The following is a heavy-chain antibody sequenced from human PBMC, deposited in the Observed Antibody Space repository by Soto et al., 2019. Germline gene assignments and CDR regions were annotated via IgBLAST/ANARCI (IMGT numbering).Heavy chain of an antibody. V-gene: IGHV1-18*01. CDR1: GYTFTSYG. J-gene: IGHJ4*02. D-gene: IGHD2-15*01. CDR3: ARDPPDCSGGSCWFDY. CDR2: ISAYNGNT. Sequence: ASVKVSCKASGYTFTSYGISWVRQAPGQGLEWMGWISAYNGNTNYAQKLQGRVTMTTDTSTSTAYMELRSLRSDDTAVYYCARDPPDCSGGSCWFDYWGQGTLVTVSS.